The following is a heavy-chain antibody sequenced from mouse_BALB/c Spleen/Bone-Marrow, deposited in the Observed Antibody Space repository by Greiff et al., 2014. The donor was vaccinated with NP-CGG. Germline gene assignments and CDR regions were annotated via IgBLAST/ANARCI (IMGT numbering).Heavy chain of an antibody. CDR1: GFNIKDTY. CDR3: SRGGTTATWYFDV. J-gene: IGHJ1*01. V-gene: IGHV14-3*02. D-gene: IGHD1-2*01. CDR2: IDPANGNT. Sequence: VQLQQSGAELVKPGASVKLSCTASGFNIKDTYMHWVKQRPEQGLEWIGRIDPANGNTKYDPKFQGKATITADTSSNTAYLQLSSLTSYDAAVYYCSRGGTTATWYFDVWGAGTTVTVSS.